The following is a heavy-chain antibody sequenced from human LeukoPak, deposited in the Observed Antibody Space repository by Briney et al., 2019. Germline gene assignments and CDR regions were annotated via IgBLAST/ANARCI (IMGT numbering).Heavy chain of an antibody. CDR3: ARDPYSSGWYFDY. D-gene: IGHD6-19*01. CDR2: ISSSSSYI. CDR1: GFTFSSYS. Sequence: GGSLRLSCAASGFTFSSYSMNWVRQAPGKGLEWVSSISSSSSYIYYADSVKGRFTISRDNAKNSLYLQMYSLRAEDTAVYYCARDPYSSGWYFDYWGQGTLVTVSS. V-gene: IGHV3-21*01. J-gene: IGHJ4*02.